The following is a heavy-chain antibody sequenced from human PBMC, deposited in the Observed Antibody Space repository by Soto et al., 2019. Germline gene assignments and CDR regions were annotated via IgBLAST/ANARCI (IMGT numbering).Heavy chain of an antibody. D-gene: IGHD2-15*01. J-gene: IGHJ6*02. CDR3: AGEDGYCSGSICYSYYYCGIDV. V-gene: IGHV1-69*01. CDR1: GGTFSSYA. CDR2: ITAICGTA. Sequence: QVQLVQSGAEVKKPGSSVKVSCKASGGTFSSYAISWVRQAPGQGLEWMGGITAICGTANYAQKFQGRVTITEDESKNTAYMELSSLRSEDTAVYCSAGEDGYCSGSICYSYYYCGIDVWGQGTTVTVSS.